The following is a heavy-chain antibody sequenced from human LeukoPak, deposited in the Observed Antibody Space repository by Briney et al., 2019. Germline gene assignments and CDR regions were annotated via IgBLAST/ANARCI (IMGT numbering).Heavy chain of an antibody. Sequence: GGSLRLSCAASGFTVSDNYMNWVRQAPGRGLEWVSIIYGGGATYYAESVKGRFTISRDSSKNTLYLQMSSLRAEDTAVYYCARVRWISGIYGDFDSWGRGTLVTVSS. CDR1: GFTVSDNY. D-gene: IGHD1-26*01. J-gene: IGHJ4*02. V-gene: IGHV3-66*01. CDR2: IYGGGAT. CDR3: ARVRWISGIYGDFDS.